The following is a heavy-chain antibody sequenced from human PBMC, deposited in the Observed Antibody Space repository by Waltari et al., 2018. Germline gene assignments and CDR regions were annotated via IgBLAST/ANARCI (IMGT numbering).Heavy chain of an antibody. CDR2: ISGSGGST. Sequence: EVQLLESGGDLVQPGGSLRLSCAASGFTYRSYAMSWVRQAPGKGLEWVSAISGSGGSTYYADSVKGRFTISRDNSKNTLYLQMNSLRAEDTAVYYCAKDGGSKRNRGYFDYWGQGTLVTVSS. D-gene: IGHD1-26*01. CDR3: AKDGGSKRNRGYFDY. CDR1: GFTYRSYA. J-gene: IGHJ4*02. V-gene: IGHV3-23*01.